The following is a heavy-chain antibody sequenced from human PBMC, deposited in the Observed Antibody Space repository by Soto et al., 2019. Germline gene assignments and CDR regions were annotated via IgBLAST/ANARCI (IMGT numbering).Heavy chain of an antibody. CDR1: GYTFTSYD. J-gene: IGHJ4*02. Sequence: ASVKVSCKASGYTFTSYDINWVRQATGQGLEWMGWMNPNSGNTGCAQKFQGRVTMTRNTSISAAYMELSSLRSEATAVYYCGRERSSGWYFNYWGQGTRVTVSS. CDR2: MNPNSGNT. CDR3: GRERSSGWYFNY. V-gene: IGHV1-8*01. D-gene: IGHD6-19*01.